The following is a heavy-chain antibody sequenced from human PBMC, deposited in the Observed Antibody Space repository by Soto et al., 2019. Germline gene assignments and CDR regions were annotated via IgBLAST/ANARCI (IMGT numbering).Heavy chain of an antibody. CDR3: AREDRDRETGLVPAAIDGMDV. Sequence: QVQLVQSGAEVKKPGSSVKVSCKASGGTFSRYSITWVRQAPGHGLEWLGGIIPIFGIASYAQKFQGRVTITADESTSTAYMELSSLRSDDTAVYYCAREDRDRETGLVPAAIDGMDVWGQGTTVTVSS. J-gene: IGHJ6*02. CDR1: GGTFSRYS. CDR2: IIPIFGIA. V-gene: IGHV1-69*12. D-gene: IGHD2-2*01.